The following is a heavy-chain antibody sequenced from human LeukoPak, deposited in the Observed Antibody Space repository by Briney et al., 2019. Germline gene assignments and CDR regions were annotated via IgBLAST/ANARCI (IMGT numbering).Heavy chain of an antibody. CDR3: ARDFDSSGYYYFDY. J-gene: IGHJ4*02. D-gene: IGHD3-22*01. Sequence: SPAETLSLTCTVSGVSISSYYWSWLRQPPGKGLEWLGYIYYSGSTNYNPSLKSRVTISVDTSKNQFSLKLSSVPAADTAVYYCARDFDSSGYYYFDYWGQGTLVTVSS. CDR2: IYYSGST. CDR1: GVSISSYY. V-gene: IGHV4-59*01.